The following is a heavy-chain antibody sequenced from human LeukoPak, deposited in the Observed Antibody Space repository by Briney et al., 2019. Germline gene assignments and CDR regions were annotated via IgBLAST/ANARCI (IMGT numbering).Heavy chain of an antibody. CDR3: ARDPLRIHPGGAFDI. D-gene: IGHD3-16*01. J-gene: IGHJ3*02. V-gene: IGHV3-21*01. Sequence: PGGSLRLSCAASGFTFSSHGMQWVRQAPGKGLEWVSSISSSSSYIYYADSVKGRFTISRDNAKNSLYLQMNSLRAEDTAVYYCARDPLRIHPGGAFDIWGQGTMVTVSS. CDR2: ISSSSSYI. CDR1: GFTFSSHG.